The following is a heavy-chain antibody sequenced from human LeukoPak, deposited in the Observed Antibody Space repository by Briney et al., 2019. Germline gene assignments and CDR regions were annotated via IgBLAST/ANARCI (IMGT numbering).Heavy chain of an antibody. CDR1: GFTVSSNY. CDR2: IYSGGST. J-gene: IGHJ4*02. CDR3: AREIGDYARDY. D-gene: IGHD4-17*01. V-gene: IGHV3-66*01. Sequence: PGGSLRLSCAASGFTVSSNYMSWVRQAPGKGLEWVSVIYSGGSTYYADSVKGRFTISRDNSKNTLYLQMNSLRAEDTAVYYCAREIGDYARDYWGQGTLVTVSS.